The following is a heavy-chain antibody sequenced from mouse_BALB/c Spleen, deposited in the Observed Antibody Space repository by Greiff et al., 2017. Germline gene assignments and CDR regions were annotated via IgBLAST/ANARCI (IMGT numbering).Heavy chain of an antibody. Sequence: EVKLEESGPGLVKPSQSLSLTCSVTGYSITSGYYWNWIRQFPGNKLEWMGYISYDGSNNYNPSLKNRISITRDTSKNQFFLKLNSVTTEDTATYYCARASSHWYFDVWGAGTTVTVSS. CDR3: ARASSHWYFDV. D-gene: IGHD1-1*01. V-gene: IGHV3-6*02. J-gene: IGHJ1*01. CDR1: GYSITSGYY. CDR2: ISYDGSN.